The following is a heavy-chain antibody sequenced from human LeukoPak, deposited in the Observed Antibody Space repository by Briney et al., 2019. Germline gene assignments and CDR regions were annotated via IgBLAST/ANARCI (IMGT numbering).Heavy chain of an antibody. D-gene: IGHD3-10*01. CDR3: AWGGSGSYYTT. J-gene: IGHJ5*02. V-gene: IGHV3-23*01. CDR2: ISVSGGST. Sequence: QTGGSLRLSCAASGFTFSSYAMSWVRQAPGKGLEWVSTISVSGGSTFYADSVKGRFTISRDNSKNTLYLQMNSLRAEDTAVYYCAWGGSGSYYTTWGQGTLVTVSS. CDR1: GFTFSSYA.